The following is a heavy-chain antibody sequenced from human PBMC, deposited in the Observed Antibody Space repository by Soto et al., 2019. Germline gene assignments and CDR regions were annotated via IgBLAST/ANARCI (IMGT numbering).Heavy chain of an antibody. Sequence: PGGSLRLSCAASGFTFRSFTMNWVRQAPGKGLEWVSTISSNSAYIYYTDALRGRFTISRDNAKNSLHLQMNSLTAGDTAVYYCAKATATGGGAFDICGQGTMVTVSS. CDR1: GFTFRSFT. CDR3: AKATATGGGAFDI. V-gene: IGHV3-21*04. J-gene: IGHJ3*02. D-gene: IGHD2-8*02. CDR2: ISSNSAYI.